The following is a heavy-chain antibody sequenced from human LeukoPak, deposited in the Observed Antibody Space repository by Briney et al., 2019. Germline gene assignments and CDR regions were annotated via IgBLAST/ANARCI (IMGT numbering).Heavy chain of an antibody. J-gene: IGHJ1*01. CDR2: INAGNGNT. V-gene: IGHV1-3*01. Sequence: ASVKVSCKASGYPFTTYAMHWVRPAPGQRLEWMGWINAGNGNTKYSQKFQGRVTITRDTSASTAYMELSSLRSEDTAVYYCATTVAAGTYRYFHHWGQGTLVTVSS. CDR1: GYPFTTYA. D-gene: IGHD6-13*01. CDR3: ATTVAAGTYRYFHH.